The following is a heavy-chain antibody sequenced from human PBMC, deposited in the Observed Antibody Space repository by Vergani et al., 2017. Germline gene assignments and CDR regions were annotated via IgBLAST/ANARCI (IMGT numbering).Heavy chain of an antibody. Sequence: EVQLVESGGGLVQPGGSLRLSCAASGFTFSSYSMNWVRQAPGKGLEWVSYISSSSSTIYYADSVKGRFTISRDNAKNSLYLQMNSLRAEDTAVYYCARDRDSSSWYPPFDYWGQGTLVTVSS. CDR2: ISSSSSTI. J-gene: IGHJ4*02. D-gene: IGHD6-13*01. V-gene: IGHV3-48*01. CDR1: GFTFSSYS. CDR3: ARDRDSSSWYPPFDY.